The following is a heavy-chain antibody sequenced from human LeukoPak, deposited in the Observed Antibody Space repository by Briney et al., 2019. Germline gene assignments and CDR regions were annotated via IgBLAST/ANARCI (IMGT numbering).Heavy chain of an antibody. D-gene: IGHD3-10*01. V-gene: IGHV4-59*01. J-gene: IGHJ6*03. Sequence: SETLSLTCTVSVGSISSYYWSWIRQPPGKGLEWIGYIYYSGSTNYNPSLKSRVTISVDTSKNQFSLKLSSVTAADTAVYYCARGFYGSGSYSPPYYYMDVWGKGTTVTISS. CDR2: IYYSGST. CDR1: VGSISSYY. CDR3: ARGFYGSGSYSPPYYYMDV.